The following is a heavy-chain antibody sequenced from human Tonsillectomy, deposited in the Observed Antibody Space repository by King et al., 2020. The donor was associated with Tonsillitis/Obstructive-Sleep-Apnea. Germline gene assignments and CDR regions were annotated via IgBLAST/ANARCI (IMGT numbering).Heavy chain of an antibody. D-gene: IGHD2-15*01. CDR3: ATVDYCSGGSSLPRHFDY. V-gene: IGHV1-24*01. Sequence: QLVQSGDEVKKPGASVKVSCKVSGYTVTELSMHWVRQAPGKGLEWMGGFDPEDGETIYAQKFQGRVTMTEDTSTDTAYMEMSSLRSEDTSVYYCATVDYCSGGSSLPRHFDYWGQGTLVTVSS. J-gene: IGHJ4*02. CDR2: FDPEDGET. CDR1: GYTVTELS.